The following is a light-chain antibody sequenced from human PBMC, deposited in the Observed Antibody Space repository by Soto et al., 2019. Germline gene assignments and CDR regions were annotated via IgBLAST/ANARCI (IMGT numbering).Light chain of an antibody. J-gene: IGLJ1*01. Sequence: QSVLTQPPSASGTPGQRVTISCSGSSSNIGSNYVYWYQQLPGTARKLLIYSNNQRPSGVPDRFSVSKSGTSASLAISGPRSEDEADYYCAVWDDSLSGYVFGTGTKVTVL. V-gene: IGLV1-47*02. CDR1: SSNIGSNY. CDR3: AVWDDSLSGYV. CDR2: SNN.